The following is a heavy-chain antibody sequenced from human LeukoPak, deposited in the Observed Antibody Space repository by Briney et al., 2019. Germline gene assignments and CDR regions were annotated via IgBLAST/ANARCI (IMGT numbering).Heavy chain of an antibody. CDR1: GGSFSGYY. Sequence: SETLSLTCAVYGGSFSGYYWSWIRQPPGKGLEWIGEINHSGSTNYNPSLKSRVTISVDTSKNQFSLKLSSVTAADTAVYYCARGSVAAAGTDYYYYYYMDVWGKGTTVTVSS. CDR2: INHSGST. J-gene: IGHJ6*03. CDR3: ARGSVAAAGTDYYYYYYMDV. V-gene: IGHV4-34*01. D-gene: IGHD6-13*01.